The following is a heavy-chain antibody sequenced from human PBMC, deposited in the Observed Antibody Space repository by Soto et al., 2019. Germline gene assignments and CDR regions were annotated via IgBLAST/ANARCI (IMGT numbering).Heavy chain of an antibody. CDR1: GFTFSSYA. J-gene: IGHJ6*02. CDR2: ISYDGSNK. V-gene: IGHV3-30-3*01. Sequence: QVQLVESGGGVVQPGRSLRLSCAASGFTFSSYAMHWVRQAPGKGLEWVAVISYDGSNKYYADSVKGLFTISRDNSKNTLYLQMTSLRAEDNAVYYCARETAVAGMWSEVYHRGYYGMDVWGQGTTVTVSS. D-gene: IGHD6-19*01. CDR3: ARETAVAGMWSEVYHRGYYGMDV.